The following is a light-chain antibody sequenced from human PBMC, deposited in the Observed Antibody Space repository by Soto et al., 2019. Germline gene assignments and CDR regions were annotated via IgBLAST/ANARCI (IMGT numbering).Light chain of an antibody. V-gene: IGLV4-69*01. CDR2: LNSDGSH. CDR3: QTWGTGVRGV. CDR1: SGHSSYA. Sequence: QAVLTQSPSASASLGASVKLTCTLSSGHSSYAIAWHQQQPEKGPRYLMKLNSDGSHSKGDGIPDRLSGSSSGGERYLTISSLQSEDEADYYCQTWGTGVRGVFGGGTKLTVL. J-gene: IGLJ2*01.